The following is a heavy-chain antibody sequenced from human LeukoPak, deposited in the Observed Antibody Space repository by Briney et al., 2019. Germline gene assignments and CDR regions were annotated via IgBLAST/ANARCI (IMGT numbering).Heavy chain of an antibody. CDR3: AKNKGGYFDWLPNDY. CDR2: ISYDGSNK. CDR1: RFTFSSYG. Sequence: GGSLRLSCAASRFTFSSYGMHWVRQAPGKGLEWVAVISYDGSNKYYADSVKGRFTISRDNSKNTLYLQMNSLRAEDTAVYYCAKNKGGYFDWLPNDYWGQGTLVTVSS. J-gene: IGHJ4*02. D-gene: IGHD3-9*01. V-gene: IGHV3-30*18.